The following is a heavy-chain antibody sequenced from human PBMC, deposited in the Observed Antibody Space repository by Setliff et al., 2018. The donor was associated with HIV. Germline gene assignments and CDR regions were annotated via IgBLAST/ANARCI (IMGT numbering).Heavy chain of an antibody. D-gene: IGHD3-22*01. CDR2: IFYSGST. CDR3: AVRRYYDSTGYYDY. J-gene: IGHJ4*02. Sequence: SETLSLTCIVSGGSISSSSYYWGWIRQPPGKGLEWIGSIFYSGSTYCNASLKSRVIISVDKSKNQFSLKLTSVTAADTAVYYCAVRRYYDSTGYYDYWGQGTLVTVSS. CDR1: GGSISSSSYY. V-gene: IGHV4-39*07.